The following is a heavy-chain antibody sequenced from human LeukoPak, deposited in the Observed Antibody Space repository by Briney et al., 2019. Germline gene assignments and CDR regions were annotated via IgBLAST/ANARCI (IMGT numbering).Heavy chain of an antibody. CDR1: GFTFSNAW. J-gene: IGHJ4*02. D-gene: IGHD7-27*01. Sequence: KSGGSLRLSCEASGFTFSNAWMSWVRQAPGKGLEWVGRVKGKTDGGTTGYAAPVKGRFTISRDDSKNTMYLQMNSLKTEDTAMYYCTTHILTGDFDYWGQGTLVTVSS. V-gene: IGHV3-15*01. CDR2: VKGKTDGGTT. CDR3: TTHILTGDFDY.